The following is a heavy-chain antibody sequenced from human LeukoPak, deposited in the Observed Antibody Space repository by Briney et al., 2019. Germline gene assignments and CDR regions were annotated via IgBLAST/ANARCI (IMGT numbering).Heavy chain of an antibody. D-gene: IGHD1-1*01. V-gene: IGHV4-59*01. CDR3: ARGRVSSSTWYSTYYYYFYMDV. CDR2: VDHTGST. Sequence: SETLSLTCSVSDDSITMYYRTWIRQPPGKGLEWIGYVDHTGSTNFNPSLNGRVSISRDTTKNLFSLRLRSVTAADTAVYFCARGRVSSSTWYSTYYYYFYMDVWGKGTTVTVSS. CDR1: DDSITMYY. J-gene: IGHJ6*03.